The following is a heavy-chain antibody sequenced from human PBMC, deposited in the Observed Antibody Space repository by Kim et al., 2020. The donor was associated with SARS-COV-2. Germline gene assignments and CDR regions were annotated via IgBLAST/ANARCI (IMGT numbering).Heavy chain of an antibody. J-gene: IGHJ4*02. V-gene: IGHV3-48*03. D-gene: IGHD4-4*01. CDR2: I. CDR3: ARGPNYSPFDY. Sequence: IYYADSVRGRFTISRANDKTSLYLQMNSLRAEDTDVYYCARGPNYSPFDYWGQGTLVTVSS.